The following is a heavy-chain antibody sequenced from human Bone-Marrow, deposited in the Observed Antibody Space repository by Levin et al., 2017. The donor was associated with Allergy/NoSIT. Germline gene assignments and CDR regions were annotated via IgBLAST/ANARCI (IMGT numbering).Heavy chain of an antibody. CDR3: ARNSGGGVVVTASFDY. CDR1: GGTFSSYA. V-gene: IGHV1-69*01. CDR2: IIPIFGTA. D-gene: IGHD2-21*02. J-gene: IGHJ4*02. Sequence: KISCKASGGTFSSYAISWVRQAPGQGLEWMGGIIPIFGTANYAQKFQGRVTITADESTSTAYMELSSLRSEDTAVYYCARNSGGGVVVTASFDYWGQGTLVTVSS.